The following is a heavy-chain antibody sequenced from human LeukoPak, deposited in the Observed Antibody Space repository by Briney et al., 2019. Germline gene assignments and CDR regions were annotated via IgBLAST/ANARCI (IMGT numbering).Heavy chain of an antibody. V-gene: IGHV3-23*01. CDR2: ISGSGGST. CDR1: GFTFSSYA. CDR3: AKSGWWSYRYFDY. D-gene: IGHD1-26*01. Sequence: GGSLRLSCAASGFTFSSYAMSWVRQAPGKGLEWVSAISGSGGSTYYADSVKGRFAISRDNSKNTLYLQMNSLRAEDTAVYYCAKSGWWSYRYFDYWGQGTLVTVSS. J-gene: IGHJ4*02.